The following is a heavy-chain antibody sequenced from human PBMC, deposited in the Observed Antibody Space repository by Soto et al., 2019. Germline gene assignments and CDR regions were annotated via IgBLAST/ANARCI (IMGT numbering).Heavy chain of an antibody. CDR1: GYTFTGYY. J-gene: IGHJ1*01. CDR3: ARGIRSPYLYFTH. CDR2: INPNSGGT. Sequence: ASGKVCGKASGYTFTGYYMHWVRQAPGQGLEWMGWINPNSGGTNYAQKFQGRVTMTRDTSISTAYMELSRLRSDDTAVYYCARGIRSPYLYFTHWGQSTLVNDSS. V-gene: IGHV1-2*02.